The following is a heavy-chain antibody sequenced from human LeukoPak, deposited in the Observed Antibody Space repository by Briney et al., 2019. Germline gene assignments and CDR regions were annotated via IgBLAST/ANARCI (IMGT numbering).Heavy chain of an antibody. CDR3: ARDGAYSSGWDHYYYYYMDV. CDR2: ISAYNGNT. D-gene: IGHD6-19*01. V-gene: IGHV1-18*01. Sequence: ASVKVSCKASGYTFTSYGISWVRQAPGQGLEWMGWISAYNGNTNYAQKLQGRVTMTTDTSTSTAYMELRSLRSDDTAVYYCARDGAYSSGWDHYYYYYMDVWGKGTTVTISS. CDR1: GYTFTSYG. J-gene: IGHJ6*03.